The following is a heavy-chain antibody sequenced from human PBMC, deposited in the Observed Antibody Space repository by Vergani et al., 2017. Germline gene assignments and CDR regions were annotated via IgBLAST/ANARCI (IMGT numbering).Heavy chain of an antibody. CDR3: ARDVAAAGRYYYYYGMDV. V-gene: IGHV3-23*01. J-gene: IGHJ6*02. CDR1: GFTFSTYA. Sequence: EVQLLESGGSLKQPGGSVRLSCAASGFTFSTYAMHWVRQAPGKGLEWVSALTGGGGSTYYADSFKGRFIISRDNSRDTLYLQMNSLRAEDTAVYYCARDVAAAGRYYYYYGMDVWGQGTTVTVSS. D-gene: IGHD6-13*01. CDR2: LTGGGGST.